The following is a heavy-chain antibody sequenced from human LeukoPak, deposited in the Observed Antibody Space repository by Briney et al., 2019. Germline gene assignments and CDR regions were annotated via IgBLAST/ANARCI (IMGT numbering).Heavy chain of an antibody. V-gene: IGHV3-23*01. Sequence: LTGGSLRLSCAASGFTFSTYAMSWVRQDPGKGLEWVSAIGGSGADAYYADSVKGRFTISRDNSKNTLYLQMNSLRAEDTAVYYCAKDLLGVYCTNGVCHQNYWGQGALVTVSS. D-gene: IGHD2-8*01. CDR2: IGGSGADA. J-gene: IGHJ4*02. CDR3: AKDLLGVYCTNGVCHQNY. CDR1: GFTFSTYA.